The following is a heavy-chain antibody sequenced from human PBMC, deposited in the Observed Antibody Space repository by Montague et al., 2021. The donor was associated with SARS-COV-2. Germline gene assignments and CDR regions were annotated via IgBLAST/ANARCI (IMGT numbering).Heavy chain of an antibody. CDR1: GGSFSGYY. Sequence: SETLSLTCSVSGGSFSGYYWSWIRQPPEKGLEWIGEINQSGRTNNNPSLKSRVTISIDTPKNQFSLKLSSVTAADTAVYYCARRWSSAWEVTVSAELDYWGQGTLVIVSS. D-gene: IGHD3-10*01. CDR2: INQSGRT. CDR3: ARRWSSAWEVTVSAELDY. J-gene: IGHJ4*02. V-gene: IGHV4-34*01.